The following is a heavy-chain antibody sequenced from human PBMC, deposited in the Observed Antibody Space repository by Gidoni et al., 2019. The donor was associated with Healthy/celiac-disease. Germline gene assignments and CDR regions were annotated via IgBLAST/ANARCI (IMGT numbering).Heavy chain of an antibody. CDR1: GYTFTSYG. Sequence: QVQLVQSGAEVKKPGASVQVSCKASGYTFTSYGISWVRQAPGQGLEWMGWISAYNGNTNYAQKLQGRVTMTTDTSTSTAYMELRSLRSDDTAVYYCARETYCGGDCYQYYYYYYGMDVWGQGTTVTVSS. CDR3: ARETYCGGDCYQYYYYYYGMDV. V-gene: IGHV1-18*01. D-gene: IGHD2-21*02. J-gene: IGHJ6*01. CDR2: ISAYNGNT.